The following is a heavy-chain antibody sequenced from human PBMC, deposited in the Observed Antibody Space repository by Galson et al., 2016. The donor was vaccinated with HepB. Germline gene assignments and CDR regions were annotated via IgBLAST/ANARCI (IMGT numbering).Heavy chain of an antibody. Sequence: SETLSLTCSISGGSIRGYHWGWIRQPPGKGLEWIGYINDRGTSSFNPSLKSRVTISVDTSKNQFSLKVNSVTAADTAAYFCARILLMREPDYDPLQYYYGLDVGGPGPTVTFSS. V-gene: IGHV4-59*01. CDR3: ARILLMREPDYDPLQYYYGLDV. CDR2: INDRGTS. CDR1: GGSIRGYH. D-gene: IGHD3-16*01. J-gene: IGHJ6*02.